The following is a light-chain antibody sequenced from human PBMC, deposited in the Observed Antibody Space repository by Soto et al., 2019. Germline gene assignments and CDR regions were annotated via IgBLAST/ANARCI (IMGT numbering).Light chain of an antibody. CDR3: HQYDSSPLT. J-gene: IGKJ4*01. Sequence: EIVLTQSPGTLSLSPGERATLSCRASQSVSSSYLAWYQQKPGQAPRLLIYGASSRATGIPDRFNGSGSGTDFHLTISRLEAEDFAVYYCHQYDSSPLTFGGGTMVEIK. CDR1: QSVSSSY. V-gene: IGKV3-20*01. CDR2: GAS.